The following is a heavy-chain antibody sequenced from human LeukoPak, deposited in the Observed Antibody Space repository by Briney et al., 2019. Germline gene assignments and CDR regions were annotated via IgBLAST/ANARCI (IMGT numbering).Heavy chain of an antibody. V-gene: IGHV4-4*02. J-gene: IGHJ4*02. CDR3: ARGQSGTYGTFDY. D-gene: IGHD1-26*01. CDR2: IFHSGST. CDR1: DGSISSYNW. Sequence: SGTLSLTCAVSDGSISSYNWWSWVRQPPGKGLEWIGEIFHSGSTNYNPSLKSRVTISVDKSKNQFSLELSSVTAADTAIYYCARGQSGTYGTFDYWGQGTLVTVSS.